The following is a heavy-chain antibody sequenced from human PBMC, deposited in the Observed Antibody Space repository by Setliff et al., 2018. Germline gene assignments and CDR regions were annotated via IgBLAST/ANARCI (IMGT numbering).Heavy chain of an antibody. CDR3: AREVGTSTSSDAFDV. V-gene: IGHV4-30-4*08. CDR1: GDSISSGDYF. D-gene: IGHD1-26*01. CDR2: IYHSGSA. Sequence: SETLSLTCTVSGDSISSGDYFWSWIRQPPGKGLEWIAYIYHSGSAYYNPSLKSRATMSVDTSKNQFSLHLTSATAADTAVYYCAREVGTSTSSDAFDVWGQGMMVTVSS. J-gene: IGHJ3*01.